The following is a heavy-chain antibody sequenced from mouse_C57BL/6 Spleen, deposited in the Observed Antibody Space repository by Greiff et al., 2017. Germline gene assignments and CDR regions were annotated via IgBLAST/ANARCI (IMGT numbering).Heavy chain of an antibody. CDR3: ARNPRNYYGSSCFYAMDY. CDR1: GFSLTSYA. V-gene: IGHV2-9-1*01. D-gene: IGHD1-1*01. Sequence: VKLMESGPGLVAPSQSLSITCTVSGFSLTSYAISWVRQPPGKGLEWLGVIWTGGGTNYNSALKSRLSNSKDNSKSQVFLKMNSLQTDDTARYYCARNPRNYYGSSCFYAMDYWGQGTSVTVSS. CDR2: IWTGGGT. J-gene: IGHJ4*01.